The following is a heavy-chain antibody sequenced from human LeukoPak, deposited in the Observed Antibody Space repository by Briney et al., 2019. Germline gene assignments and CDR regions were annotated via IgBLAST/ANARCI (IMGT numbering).Heavy chain of an antibody. D-gene: IGHD6-13*01. V-gene: IGHV4-59*08. CDR1: GGSISSYY. J-gene: IGHJ4*02. CDR3: ARRDSSSWYSYYFDY. Sequence: PSETLSLTCTVSGGSISSYYWSWIRQPPGKGLEWIGYIYYSGSTNYNPSLKSRVTISVDTSKNQFSLKLSSVTAAGTAVYYCARRDSSSWYSYYFDYWGQGTLVTVSS. CDR2: IYYSGST.